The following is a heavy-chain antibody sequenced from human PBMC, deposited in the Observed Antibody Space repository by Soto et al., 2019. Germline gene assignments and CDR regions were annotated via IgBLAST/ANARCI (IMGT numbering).Heavy chain of an antibody. J-gene: IGHJ5*02. CDR1: GYTFTGYY. CDR2: INPNSGGT. Sequence: ASVKVSCKASGYTFTGYYMHWVRQAPGQGLEWMGWINPNSGGTNYAQKFQGWVTMTRDTSISTAYMELSRLRSDDTAVYYCARGRWSQGKQWLAPEIIDWFDPWGQGTLVTVSS. V-gene: IGHV1-2*04. D-gene: IGHD6-19*01. CDR3: ARGRWSQGKQWLAPEIIDWFDP.